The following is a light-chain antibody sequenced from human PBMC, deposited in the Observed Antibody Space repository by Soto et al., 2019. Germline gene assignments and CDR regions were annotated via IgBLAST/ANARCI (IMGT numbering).Light chain of an antibody. V-gene: IGKV4-1*01. CDR3: HQYYSTPYT. CDR2: WAS. Sequence: DIVMTQSPDSLAVSLGERATINCKSSQSVSHGPTYKNYLAWYQQKPGQPPKLLIYWASTRESGVPNRFSASGSGTDFTLTISSLQAEDVAVYYCHQYYSTPYTFGQGTQLEI. CDR1: QSVSHGPTYKNY. J-gene: IGKJ2*01.